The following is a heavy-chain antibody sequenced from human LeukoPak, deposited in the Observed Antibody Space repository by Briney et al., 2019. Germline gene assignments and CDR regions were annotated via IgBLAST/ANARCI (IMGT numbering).Heavy chain of an antibody. J-gene: IGHJ4*02. Sequence: KASETLSLTCTVSGGSISSSSYYWGWIRQPPGKGLEWIGSIYYSGSTNYNPSLKSRVTISVDTSKNQFSLKLSSVTAADTAVYYCASVPTRGYYGSGRKYYFDYWGQGTLVTVSS. CDR1: GGSISSSSYY. V-gene: IGHV4-39*07. CDR3: ASVPTRGYYGSGRKYYFDY. CDR2: IYYSGST. D-gene: IGHD3-10*01.